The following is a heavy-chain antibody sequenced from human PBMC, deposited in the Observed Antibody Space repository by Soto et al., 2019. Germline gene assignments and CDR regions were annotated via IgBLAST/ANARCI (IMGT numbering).Heavy chain of an antibody. CDR1: GGTFSSYA. Sequence: SVKVSCKASGGTFSSYAISWVRQAPGQGLEWMGGIIPIFGTANYAQKFQGRVTITADESTSTAYMELSSLRSEDTAVYYCARGSMYFWSGYYTYYFDYWGQGTLVTVSS. CDR3: ARGSMYFWSGYYTYYFDY. D-gene: IGHD3-3*01. J-gene: IGHJ4*02. CDR2: IIPIFGTA. V-gene: IGHV1-69*13.